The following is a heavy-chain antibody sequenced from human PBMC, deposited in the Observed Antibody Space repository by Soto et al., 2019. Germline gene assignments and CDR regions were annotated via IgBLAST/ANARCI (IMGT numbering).Heavy chain of an antibody. J-gene: IGHJ6*02. V-gene: IGHV4-4*02. CDR3: ARDLRYFDWPHYYYYYGMDV. D-gene: IGHD3-9*01. Sequence: KPSETLSLTCAVSGGSISSSNWWSWVRQPPGKGLEWIGEIYHSGSTNYNPSLKSRVTISVDKSKNQFSLKLSSVTAADTAVYYCARDLRYFDWPHYYYYYGMDVWGQGTTVTVSS. CDR2: IYHSGST. CDR1: GGSISSSNW.